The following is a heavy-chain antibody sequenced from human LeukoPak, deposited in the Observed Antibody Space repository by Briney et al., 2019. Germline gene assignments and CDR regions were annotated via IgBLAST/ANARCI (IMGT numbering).Heavy chain of an antibody. D-gene: IGHD3-10*01. CDR3: ARGDGSGSYYNGNDY. V-gene: IGHV3-53*01. J-gene: IGHJ4*02. CDR2: IYSGGST. Sequence: GGSLRLSCAASGFTVSSNYMSWVRQAPGKGLEWVSLIYSGGSTYYADSVKGRFTISRDNSKNTLYLQMNSLRAEDTAVYYCARGDGSGSYYNGNDYWGQGTLVTVSS. CDR1: GFTVSSNY.